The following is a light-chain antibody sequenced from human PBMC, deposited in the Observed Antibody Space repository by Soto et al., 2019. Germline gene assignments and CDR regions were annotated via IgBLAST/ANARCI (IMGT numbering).Light chain of an antibody. J-gene: IGKJ4*02. CDR1: QSISSY. CDR3: QQSYTTPRT. V-gene: IGKV1-39*01. CDR2: AAS. Sequence: DLQMPQSPSSLSASVGDRVTITCRASQSISSYLNWYQQKPGKAPKLLIYAASSLQSGVPSRFSGSGSGTDFTLTIIGLQSEDFATYYCQQSYTTPRTFGAGTKVDI.